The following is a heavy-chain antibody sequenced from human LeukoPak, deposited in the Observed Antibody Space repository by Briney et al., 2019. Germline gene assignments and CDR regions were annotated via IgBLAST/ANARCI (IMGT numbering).Heavy chain of an antibody. CDR3: ARLRPNVYYYYYMDV. J-gene: IGHJ6*03. V-gene: IGHV4-59*01. CDR2: IYYSGST. CDR1: GGSISSYY. Sequence: SETLSLTCTVSGGSISSYYWSWIRQPPGKGLEWIGYIYYSGSTNYNPSLKSRVTISVDTSKNQFSLKLSSVTAADTAVYYCARLRPNVYYYYYMDVWGKETTVTVSS. D-gene: IGHD3-16*01.